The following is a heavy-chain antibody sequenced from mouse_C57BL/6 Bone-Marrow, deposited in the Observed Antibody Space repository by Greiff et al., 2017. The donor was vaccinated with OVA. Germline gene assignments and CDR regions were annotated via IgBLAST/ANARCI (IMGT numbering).Heavy chain of an antibody. D-gene: IGHD1-1*01. CDR3: AREGEFITTVVATDY. CDR2: INPNNGGT. CDR1: GYTFTDYY. J-gene: IGHJ2*01. V-gene: IGHV1-26*01. Sequence: EVQLQQSGPELVKPGASVKISCKASGYTFTDYYMNWVKQSHGKSLEWIGDINPNNGGTSYNQKFKGKATLTVDKSSSTAYMELRSLTSEDSAVYYCAREGEFITTVVATDYWGKGTTLTVAS.